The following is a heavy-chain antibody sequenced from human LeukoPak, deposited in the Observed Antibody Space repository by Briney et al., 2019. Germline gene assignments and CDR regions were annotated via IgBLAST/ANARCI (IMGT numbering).Heavy chain of an antibody. Sequence: GESLKISCKGSGYSFTSYWIGWVRQMPGKGLEWMGIIYPGDSDTRYSPSFQGQVTISADKSISTAYLQWSSLKASDTAMYYCARQKGGNYSKYYFDYWGQGTLVTVSS. CDR2: IYPGDSDT. D-gene: IGHD3-22*01. CDR1: GYSFTSYW. V-gene: IGHV5-51*01. J-gene: IGHJ4*02. CDR3: ARQKGGNYSKYYFDY.